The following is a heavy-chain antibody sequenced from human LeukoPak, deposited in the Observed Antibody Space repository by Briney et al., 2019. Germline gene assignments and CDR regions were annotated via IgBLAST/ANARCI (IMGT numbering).Heavy chain of an antibody. J-gene: IGHJ4*02. CDR3: ARVKDMTTRPLGY. CDR2: INPNSGGT. CDR1: GYTFTGYY. D-gene: IGHD4-17*01. V-gene: IGHV1-2*02. Sequence: GASVKVSCKASGYTFTGYYMHRVRQAPGQGLEWMGWINPNSGGTNYAQKFQGRVTMTRDTSISTAYMELSRLRSDDTAVYYCARVKDMTTRPLGYWGQGTLVTVSS.